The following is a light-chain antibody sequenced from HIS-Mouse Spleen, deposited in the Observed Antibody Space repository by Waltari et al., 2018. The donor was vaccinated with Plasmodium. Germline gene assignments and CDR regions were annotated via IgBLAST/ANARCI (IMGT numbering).Light chain of an antibody. Sequence: DTPITLSPSSLSASVGDRVTITFQASQDISNYLKRYQQKPGQAPKLLICDASNLETGVPSRFSGSGSGTDFTFTISRLQPEDIETYYCQQYDNLPPLFTFGPGTKVDIK. CDR2: DAS. CDR3: QQYDNLPPLFT. V-gene: IGKV1-33*01. J-gene: IGKJ3*01. CDR1: QDISNY.